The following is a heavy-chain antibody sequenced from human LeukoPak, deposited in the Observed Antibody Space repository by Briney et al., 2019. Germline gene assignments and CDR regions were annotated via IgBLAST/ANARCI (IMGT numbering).Heavy chain of an antibody. V-gene: IGHV4-34*01. CDR2: INHSGST. D-gene: IGHD2-15*01. CDR3: ARGLVVVAADLYYYGMDV. J-gene: IGHJ6*02. CDR1: GGSFSGYY. Sequence: SETLSLTCAVYGGSFSGYYWSWIRQPPGKGLEWIGEINHSGSTNYNPSLKSRVTISVDTSKNQFSLKLSSVTAADTAVYYCARGLVVVAADLYYYGMDVWGQGTTVTVSS.